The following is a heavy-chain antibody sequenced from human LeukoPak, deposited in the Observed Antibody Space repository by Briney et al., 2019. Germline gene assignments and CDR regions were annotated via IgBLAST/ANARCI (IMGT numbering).Heavy chain of an antibody. Sequence: ASETLSLTCTVSGGSISSSSYYWGWIRQPPGKGLEWIGSIYYSGSTYYNPSLKSRVTISVDTSKNQFSLKLSSVTAADTAVYYCASNYGDYSAQFDYWGQGTLVTVFS. CDR1: GGSISSSSYY. D-gene: IGHD4-17*01. CDR3: ASNYGDYSAQFDY. V-gene: IGHV4-39*07. J-gene: IGHJ4*02. CDR2: IYYSGST.